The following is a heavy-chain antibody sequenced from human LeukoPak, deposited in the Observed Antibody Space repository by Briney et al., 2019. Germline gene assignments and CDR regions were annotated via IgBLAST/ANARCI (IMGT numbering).Heavy chain of an antibody. Sequence: SETLSLTCTVSGGSISSYYWSWIRQPPGKGLEWIGYIYYSGSTNYNPSLKSRVTISVDTSKNQFSLKLSSVTAADTAMYYCARGYSIDYWGQGTLVTVSS. D-gene: IGHD4-11*01. CDR1: GGSISSYY. CDR2: IYYSGST. CDR3: ARGYSIDY. V-gene: IGHV4-59*12. J-gene: IGHJ4*02.